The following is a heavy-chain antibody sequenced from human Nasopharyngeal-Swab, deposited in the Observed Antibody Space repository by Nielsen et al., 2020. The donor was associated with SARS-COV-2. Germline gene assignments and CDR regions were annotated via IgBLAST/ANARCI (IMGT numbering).Heavy chain of an antibody. Sequence: GESLKISCAASGFTFVNNGMHWVRQVPGKGLEWVAVVWYDGSKTYYEDSVKGRFTISRDNSKNTVYLQMNSLRAEDTAVYYCARDGDMVAKIGTYDYYYYMDVWGRGTTVTVSS. CDR3: ARDGDMVAKIGTYDYYYYMDV. V-gene: IGHV3-33*01. D-gene: IGHD5-12*01. CDR2: VWYDGSKT. J-gene: IGHJ6*03. CDR1: GFTFVNNG.